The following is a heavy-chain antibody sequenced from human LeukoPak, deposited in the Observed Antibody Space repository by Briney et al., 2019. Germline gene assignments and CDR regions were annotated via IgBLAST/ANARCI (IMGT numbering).Heavy chain of an antibody. V-gene: IGHV1-46*01. Sequence: ASVKVSCKASGYTFTTYYMHWARQAPGQGLEWMGIINPDSGSTNYAQNFQGRVTMTRDTSTGTVYMELSSLRSEDTAVYYCARDLQARVALYSPDFWGQGTLVTVSS. D-gene: IGHD2-21*01. CDR1: GYTFTTYY. CDR3: ARDLQARVALYSPDF. CDR2: INPDSGST. J-gene: IGHJ4*02.